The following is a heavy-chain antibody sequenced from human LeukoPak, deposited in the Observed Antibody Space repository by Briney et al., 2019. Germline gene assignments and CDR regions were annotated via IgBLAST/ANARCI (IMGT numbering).Heavy chain of an antibody. CDR3: AKTYYDILTGYGGPYYMDV. V-gene: IGHV4-4*02. D-gene: IGHD3-9*01. CDR2: IYHSGST. J-gene: IGHJ6*03. CDR1: GGSISSSNW. Sequence: SGTLSLTCAVSGGSISSSNWWSWVRQPPGKGLEWIGEIYHSGSTNYNPSLKSRVTISVDTSKNQFSLKLSSVTAADTAVYYCAKTYYDILTGYGGPYYMDVWGKGTTVTVSS.